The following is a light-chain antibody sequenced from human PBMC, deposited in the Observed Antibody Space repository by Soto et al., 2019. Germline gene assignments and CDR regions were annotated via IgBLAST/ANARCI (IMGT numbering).Light chain of an antibody. CDR3: AVWDNSLSEGV. Sequence: QAVVTQPPSASGTPGQRVTISCSGDTSNIGSNYVYWYQQLPGTAPKLLIFRNNERPSGVPDRFSGSKSGTSASLAISGLRSEDEADYYCAVWDNSLSEGVFGTGTKVTIL. CDR1: TSNIGSNY. V-gene: IGLV1-47*01. CDR2: RNN. J-gene: IGLJ1*01.